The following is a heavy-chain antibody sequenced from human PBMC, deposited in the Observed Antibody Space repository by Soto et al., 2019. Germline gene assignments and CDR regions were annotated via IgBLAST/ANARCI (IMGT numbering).Heavy chain of an antibody. CDR1: GGIFSRHA. D-gene: IGHD3-10*02. CDR3: ARPRTYEYERDGYYVHQFDD. J-gene: IGHJ5*02. CDR2: LVPKLGTV. V-gene: IGHV1-69*01. Sequence: QVHLVQSGAEVKKTGSSVKVSCKISGGIFSRHAIDWVRQAPGKGLEWMGGLVPKLGTVIYAQNFQARVTHSADELTNTSYLDLSGLTFEDTAVYYCARPRTYEYERDGYYVHQFDDWGQGTLVTVSS.